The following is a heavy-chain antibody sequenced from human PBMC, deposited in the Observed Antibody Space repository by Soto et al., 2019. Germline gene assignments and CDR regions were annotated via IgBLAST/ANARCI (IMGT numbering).Heavy chain of an antibody. D-gene: IGHD2-15*01. CDR1: GFTFSSYA. Sequence: GGSLRLSCAASGFTFSSYAMSWVRQAPGKGLEWVSAISGSGGSTYYADSVKGRFTISRDNSKNTLYLQMNSLRAEDTAVYYCAKSGHYGIVVVVAATTADYWGQGTLVPVS. V-gene: IGHV3-23*01. CDR2: ISGSGGST. CDR3: AKSGHYGIVVVVAATTADY. J-gene: IGHJ4*02.